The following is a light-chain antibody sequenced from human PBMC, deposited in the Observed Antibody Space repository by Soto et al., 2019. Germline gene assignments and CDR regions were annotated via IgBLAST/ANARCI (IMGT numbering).Light chain of an antibody. CDR2: GTS. V-gene: IGKV3-20*01. Sequence: IVLTQSQGPLSLSTWDRASLSCLAIWSVSSRQLVCYQQQPAHPPTLLIYGTSTRANVIPDRSSGSGCSADYAFLISSLQHQDYAVSYYQQHYDASPITFGQGTRVEIK. CDR1: WSVSSRQ. CDR3: QQHYDASPIT. J-gene: IGKJ5*01.